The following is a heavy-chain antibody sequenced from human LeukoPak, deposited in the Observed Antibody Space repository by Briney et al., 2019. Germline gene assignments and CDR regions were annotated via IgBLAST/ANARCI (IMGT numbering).Heavy chain of an antibody. CDR3: AGGRTDIVVVPATLRNYYFDY. J-gene: IGHJ4*02. D-gene: IGHD2-2*01. CDR1: GYTFNTYG. V-gene: IGHV1-18*01. CDR2: ISPYNGNT. Sequence: ASVKVSCKASGYTFNTYGISWVRQAPGQGLEWMGWISPYNGNTNYAQRLQDRVTMTTDTSTNTAYMELRSLRSDDTAVYYCAGGRTDIVVVPATLRNYYFDYWGQGTLVTVSS.